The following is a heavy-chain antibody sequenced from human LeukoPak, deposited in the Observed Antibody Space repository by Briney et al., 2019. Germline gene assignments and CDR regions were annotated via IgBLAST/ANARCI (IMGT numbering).Heavy chain of an antibody. D-gene: IGHD3-10*01. CDR3: ARPRLLFGSGPILV. V-gene: IGHV4-34*01. CDR2: INHSGST. CDR1: GGSFSGYY. J-gene: IGHJ4*02. Sequence: SETLSLTCAVYGGSFSGYYWSWIRQPPGKGLEWIGEINHSGSTNYNPSLKSRVTISVDTSKNQFSLKLSSVTAADTAVYYCARPRLLFGSGPILVWGQGTLVTVSS.